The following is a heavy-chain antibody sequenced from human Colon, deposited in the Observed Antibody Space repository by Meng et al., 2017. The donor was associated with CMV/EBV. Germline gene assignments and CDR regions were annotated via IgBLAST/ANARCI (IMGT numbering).Heavy chain of an antibody. CDR2: IFPIFGTA. Sequence: SVKVSCKASGGTFSSYAISWVRQAPGQGLEWMGGIFPIFGTANYAQKFQGRVTITTDESTSTAYMELSSLRSEDTAVYYCARTGVEMATIYYYYYGMDVWGQGTTVTVSS. D-gene: IGHD5-24*01. V-gene: IGHV1-69*05. CDR1: GGTFSSYA. CDR3: ARTGVEMATIYYYYYGMDV. J-gene: IGHJ6*02.